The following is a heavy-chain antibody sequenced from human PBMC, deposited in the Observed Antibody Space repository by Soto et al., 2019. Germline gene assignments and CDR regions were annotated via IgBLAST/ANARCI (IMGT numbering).Heavy chain of an antibody. J-gene: IGHJ4*02. CDR3: ARGGPVVPPAMPGYAYYDLWSGYDH. CDR2: INPNSGGT. D-gene: IGHD3-3*01. CDR1: GYTFTGYY. V-gene: IGHV1-2*04. Sequence: GASVQVSCKASGYTFTGYYMHWVRQAPGQGLERMGWINPNSGGTNYAQKFQGWVTMTRDTSISTAYMELSRLRYDDTAVYYCARGGPVVPPAMPGYAYYDLWSGYDHWGQGTLGNV.